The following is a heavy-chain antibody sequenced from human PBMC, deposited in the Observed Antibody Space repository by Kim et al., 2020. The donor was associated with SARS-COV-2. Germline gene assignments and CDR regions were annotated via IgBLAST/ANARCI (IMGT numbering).Heavy chain of an antibody. V-gene: IGHV1-18*01. CDR1: GYTFTSYG. J-gene: IGHJ5*01. CDR2: ISAYNGNT. CDR3: ARGKPLRRTEGHWVDS. Sequence: ASVKVSCKASGYTFTSYGISWVRQAPGQGLEWMGWISAYNGNTNYAQKLQGRVTMTTDTSTSTAYMELRSLRSDDTAVYYCARGKPLRRTEGHWVDSWGQGTLVTVSS.